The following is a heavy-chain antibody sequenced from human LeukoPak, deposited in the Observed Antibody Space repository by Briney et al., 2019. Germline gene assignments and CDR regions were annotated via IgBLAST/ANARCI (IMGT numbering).Heavy chain of an antibody. Sequence: SETLSLTCTVSGGSISSYYWSWIRQPAGKGLEWIGRIYTSGSTNYNPSLKSRVNMSVDTSKNQFSLKLSSVTAADTAVYYCARDPYSGSYFGIRAFDIWGQGTMVTVSS. CDR1: GGSISSYY. J-gene: IGHJ3*02. CDR2: IYTSGST. CDR3: ARDPYSGSYFGIRAFDI. V-gene: IGHV4-4*07. D-gene: IGHD1-26*01.